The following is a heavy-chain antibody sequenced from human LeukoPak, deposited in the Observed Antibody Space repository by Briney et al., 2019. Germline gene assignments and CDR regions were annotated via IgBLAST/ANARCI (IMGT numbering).Heavy chain of an antibody. Sequence: GGSLRLSCSASGFTFSDYDMTWFRQAPGKGLEWVSSISGLSSHIYYGDSVKGRFSISRDNAKNSLYLQMNSLGAEDTAVYYCGRAFPPLRTSSAGDLWCQGTLVTVSS. V-gene: IGHV3-21*01. CDR1: GFTFSDYD. CDR3: GRAFPPLRTSSAGDL. D-gene: IGHD3-16*01. CDR2: ISGLSSHI. J-gene: IGHJ4*02.